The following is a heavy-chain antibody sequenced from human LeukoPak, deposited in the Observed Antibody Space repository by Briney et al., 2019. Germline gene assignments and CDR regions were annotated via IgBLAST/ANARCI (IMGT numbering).Heavy chain of an antibody. CDR1: GGSISSYY. CDR2: INHSGST. D-gene: IGHD3-16*01. CDR3: ARDGGDGYYYYYMDV. V-gene: IGHV4-34*01. Sequence: PSETLSLTCTVSGGSISSYYWSWLRQPPGKGLEWIGEINHSGSTNYNPSLKSRVTISVDTSKNQFSLKLSSVTAADTAVYYCARDGGDGYYYYYMDVWGKGTTVTISS. J-gene: IGHJ6*03.